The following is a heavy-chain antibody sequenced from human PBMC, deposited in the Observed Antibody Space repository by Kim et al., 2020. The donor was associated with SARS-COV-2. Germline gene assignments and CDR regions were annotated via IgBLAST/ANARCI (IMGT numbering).Heavy chain of an antibody. CDR2: SCSN. Sequence: SCSNYNNPSLNSRVTISVDTSKNQFSLKLSSVTAADTAVYYCATAAPQGYWGQGTLVTVSS. CDR3: ATAAPQGY. D-gene: IGHD6-25*01. J-gene: IGHJ4*02. V-gene: IGHV4-39*01.